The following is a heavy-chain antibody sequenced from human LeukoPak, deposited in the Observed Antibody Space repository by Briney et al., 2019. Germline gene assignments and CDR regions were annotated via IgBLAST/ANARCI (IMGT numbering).Heavy chain of an antibody. V-gene: IGHV4-34*01. CDR3: ASNRRCYWYFDL. CDR2: INHSGST. D-gene: IGHD1-14*01. J-gene: IGHJ2*01. Sequence: SETLSLTCAVYGGSFSGYYWSWIRQPPEKGLEWIGEINHSGSTNYNPSLKSRVTISVDTSKNQFSLKLSSVTAADTAVYYCASNRRCYWYFDLWGRGTLVTVSS. CDR1: GGSFSGYY.